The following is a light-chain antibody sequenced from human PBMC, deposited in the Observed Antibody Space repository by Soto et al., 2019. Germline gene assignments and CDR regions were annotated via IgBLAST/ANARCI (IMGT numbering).Light chain of an antibody. CDR3: AAWDDSLNGYV. Sequence: VLTQPPSASGTPGQRVTISCSGTSTNIGNNAVNWYQQLPGTAPKLLIYNNNQRPSGVPDRFSGSKSGTSASLAISGLQSDDEADYYCAAWDDSLNGYVFGTGTKVTVL. J-gene: IGLJ1*01. CDR2: NNN. CDR1: STNIGNNA. V-gene: IGLV1-44*01.